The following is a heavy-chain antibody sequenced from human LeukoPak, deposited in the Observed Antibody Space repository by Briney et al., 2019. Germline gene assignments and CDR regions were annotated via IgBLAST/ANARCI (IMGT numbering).Heavy chain of an antibody. J-gene: IGHJ4*02. CDR2: ISYDGSNK. V-gene: IGHV3-30-3*01. CDR1: GFTFSSYA. CDR3: ARESMGPYYLDY. Sequence: GGSLRLSCAASGFTFSSYAMHWVRQAPGKGLEWVAVISYDGSNKYYADSVKGRFTISRDNSKNTLYLQMNSLRAEDTAVYYCARESMGPYYLDYWGQGTLVTVSS. D-gene: IGHD6-6*01.